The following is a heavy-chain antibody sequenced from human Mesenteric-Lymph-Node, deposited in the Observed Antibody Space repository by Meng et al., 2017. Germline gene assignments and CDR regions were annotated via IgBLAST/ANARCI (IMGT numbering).Heavy chain of an antibody. CDR3: ARSPYSGSALPFLDY. J-gene: IGHJ4*02. CDR1: RYPFNGPYYY. CDR2: IYYSGNT. Sequence: QVPLEDATPGLVNPSQTPLLPCTVCRYPFNGPYYYCSWIRQPPEKGLEWIGYIYYSGNTHYNPSLKSRVSISGDTSNKQFSLKLTSVTAADTAVYYCARSPYSGSALPFLDYWGQGSLVTVSS. V-gene: IGHV4-30-4*01. D-gene: IGHD1-26*01.